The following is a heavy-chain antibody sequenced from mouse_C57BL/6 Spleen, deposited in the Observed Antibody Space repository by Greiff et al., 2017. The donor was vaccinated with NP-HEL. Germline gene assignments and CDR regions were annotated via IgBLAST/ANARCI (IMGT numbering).Heavy chain of an antibody. CDR2: ISSGGDYI. J-gene: IGHJ1*03. D-gene: IGHD1-1*01. CDR1: GFTFSSYA. V-gene: IGHV5-9-1*02. CDR3: TRVLYYYGSSYGYFDV. Sequence: DVHLVESGEGLVKPGGSLKLSCAASGFTFSSYAMSWVRQTPEKRLEWVAYISSGGDYIYYADTVKGRFTISRDNARNTLYLQMSSLKSEDTAMDYCTRVLYYYGSSYGYFDVWGTGTTVTVSS.